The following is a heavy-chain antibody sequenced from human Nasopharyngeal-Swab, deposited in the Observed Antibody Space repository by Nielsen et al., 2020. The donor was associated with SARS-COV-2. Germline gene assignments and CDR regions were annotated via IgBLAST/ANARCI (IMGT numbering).Heavy chain of an antibody. J-gene: IGHJ4*02. CDR2: INHSGST. Sequence: GSLRLSCAVYGGSFSGYYWSWIRQPPGKGLEWIGEINHSGSTNYNPSLKSRVTISVDTSKNQFSLKLSSVTAADTAVYYCARGLGQYYYDSSGYYFFDHWGQGTLVTVSS. CDR1: GGSFSGYY. CDR3: ARGLGQYYYDSSGYYFFDH. V-gene: IGHV4-34*01. D-gene: IGHD3-22*01.